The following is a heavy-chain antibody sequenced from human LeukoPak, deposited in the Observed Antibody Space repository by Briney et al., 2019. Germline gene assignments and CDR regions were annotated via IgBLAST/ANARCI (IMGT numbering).Heavy chain of an antibody. V-gene: IGHV4-30-2*01. D-gene: IGHD2-15*01. CDR1: GGSISSSSYY. CDR3: AREGRGAAFDY. J-gene: IGHJ4*02. Sequence: SETLSLTCTVSGGSISSSSYYWGWIRQPPGKGLEWIGYIYHSGSTYYNPSLKSRVTISVDRSKNQFSLKLSSVTAADTAVYYCAREGRGAAFDYWGQGTLVTVSS. CDR2: IYHSGST.